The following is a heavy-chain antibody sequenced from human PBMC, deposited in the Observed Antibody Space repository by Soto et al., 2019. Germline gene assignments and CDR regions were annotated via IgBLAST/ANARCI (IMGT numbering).Heavy chain of an antibody. CDR3: PCRGEAASYSHYYIDV. CDR1: GGSISPYY. J-gene: IGHJ6*03. D-gene: IGHD6-13*01. CDR2: HYYSAHT. Sequence: QVQLQESGPGLVKPSETLSLTCTVSGGSISPYYWCWIRQPPGQGLEWIGYHYYSAHTNYHPSPASRGTTAVDSSRNKYSLELNSVTAADTAVYYCPCRGEAASYSHYYIDVCGRWSTVTVSS. V-gene: IGHV4-59*01.